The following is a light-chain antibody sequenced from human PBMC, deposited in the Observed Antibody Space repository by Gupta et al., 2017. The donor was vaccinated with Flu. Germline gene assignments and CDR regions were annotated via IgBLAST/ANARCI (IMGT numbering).Light chain of an antibody. Sequence: EVVMTQSPSSRPVTLGQPPSISCRLSKTLLYSHGTTYLNWFQERPGQSPRRLIYVVSHRASGVAERFSGSGSGNDFTLKSRLGEAEDVRAYYIMKAERPWTFGQGTKLEIK. J-gene: IGKJ2*02. CDR2: VVS. V-gene: IGKV2-30*01. CDR3: MKAERPWT. CDR1: KTLLYSHGTTY.